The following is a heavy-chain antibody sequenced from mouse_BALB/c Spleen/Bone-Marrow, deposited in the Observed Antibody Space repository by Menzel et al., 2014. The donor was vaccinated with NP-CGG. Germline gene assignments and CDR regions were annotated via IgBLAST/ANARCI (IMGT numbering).Heavy chain of an antibody. CDR2: ISDGGSYT. V-gene: IGHV5-4*02. CDR1: GFTFSDYY. CDR3: ARDALYRYDGGYAMDY. D-gene: IGHD2-14*01. J-gene: IGHJ4*01. Sequence: EVHLVESGGGLVKPGGSLKLSCAASGFTFSDYYMYWVRQTPEKRLEWVATISDGGSYTYYPDSVKGRFTISRDNAKNNLYRQMSSLKSEDTAMYYCARDALYRYDGGYAMDYWGQGTSVTVSS.